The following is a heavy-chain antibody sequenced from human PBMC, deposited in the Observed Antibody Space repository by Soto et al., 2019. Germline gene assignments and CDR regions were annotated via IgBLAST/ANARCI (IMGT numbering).Heavy chain of an antibody. V-gene: IGHV3-7*03. Sequence: EVQLVESGGGLVQPGGSLRLSCGASGFTFSSHWMSWVRQAPGKGLEWVANIKQDGSEKYYVDSVKGRFTISRDNARNSLFLQMNSLRAEDTAVYYCARTYSSSWYENDYWGQGTLVTVSS. CDR2: IKQDGSEK. D-gene: IGHD6-13*01. J-gene: IGHJ4*02. CDR3: ARTYSSSWYENDY. CDR1: GFTFSSHW.